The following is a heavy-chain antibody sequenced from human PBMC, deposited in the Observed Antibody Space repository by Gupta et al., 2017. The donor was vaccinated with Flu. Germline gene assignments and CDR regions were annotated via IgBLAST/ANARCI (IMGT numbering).Heavy chain of an antibody. Sequence: PPGKGLEWIGEINHSGSTNYNPSLKSRVTISVDTSKNQFSLKLSSVTAADTAVYYCARGGVYGDTEDYGMDVWGQGTTVTVSS. D-gene: IGHD4-17*01. J-gene: IGHJ6*02. CDR2: INHSGST. CDR3: ARGGVYGDTEDYGMDV. V-gene: IGHV4-34*01.